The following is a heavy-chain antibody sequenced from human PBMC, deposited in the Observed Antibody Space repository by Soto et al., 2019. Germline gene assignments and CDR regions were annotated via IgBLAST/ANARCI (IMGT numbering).Heavy chain of an antibody. Sequence: QVQLQQWGAGLLKPSETLSLTCAVYGGSFSGYYWSWIRQHPGKGLEWIGEINHSGSTNYNPSLKSRVTISVDTSKNQFSLKLSSVTAADTAVYYCARGPRTGYCSSTSCYLFYYYYYMDVWGKGTTVTVS. CDR2: INHSGST. CDR1: GGSFSGYY. V-gene: IGHV4-34*01. D-gene: IGHD2-2*01. CDR3: ARGPRTGYCSSTSCYLFYYYYYMDV. J-gene: IGHJ6*03.